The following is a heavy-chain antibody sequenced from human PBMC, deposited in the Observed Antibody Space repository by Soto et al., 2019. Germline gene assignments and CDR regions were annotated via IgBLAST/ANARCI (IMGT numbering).Heavy chain of an antibody. CDR1: GFTFSSYA. D-gene: IGHD5-18*01. CDR3: ARGTRYSYGYGGYYYYGMDV. V-gene: IGHV3-30-3*01. J-gene: IGHJ6*02. Sequence: GGSLRLSCAASGFTFSSYAMHWVRQAPGKGLEWVAVISYDGSNKYYADSVKGRFTISRDNSKNTLYLQMNSLRAEDTAVYYCARGTRYSYGYGGYYYYGMDVWGQGTTVTVSS. CDR2: ISYDGSNK.